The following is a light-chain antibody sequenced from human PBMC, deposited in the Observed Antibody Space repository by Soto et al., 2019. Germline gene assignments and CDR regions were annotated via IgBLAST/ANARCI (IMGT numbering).Light chain of an antibody. V-gene: IGKV1-6*01. CDR3: LQDYNYPWT. Sequence: AIQMTQSPSSLSASVGDRVTITCRVSQAGRNDLGWYQQKPGKAPKLLIYATSTLQSGVPTRFSGSGSGTDFTLTISSLQPEDFATYYCLQDYNYPWTFGQGTKVDIK. J-gene: IGKJ1*01. CDR1: QAGRND. CDR2: ATS.